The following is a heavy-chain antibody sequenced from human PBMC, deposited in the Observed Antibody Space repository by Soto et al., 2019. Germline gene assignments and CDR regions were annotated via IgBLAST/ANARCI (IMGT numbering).Heavy chain of an antibody. V-gene: IGHV1-18*01. CDR2: ISAYNGNT. CDR1: DYTFNCYG. J-gene: IGHJ4*02. Sequence: QVQLVQSGAEVKKPGASVKVTFKAYDYTFNCYGISWVRQAPGQGLEWMGWISAYNGNTNYAQKLQGRVTMTTDTSTSTAYMELRSLRFDDTAAYYCARSGGYDADYWGQGTLVTVSS. CDR3: ARSGGYDADY. D-gene: IGHD5-12*01.